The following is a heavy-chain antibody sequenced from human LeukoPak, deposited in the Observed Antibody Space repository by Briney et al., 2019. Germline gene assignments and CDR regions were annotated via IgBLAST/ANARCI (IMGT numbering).Heavy chain of an antibody. CDR3: ATGSHCSGGSCYSES. J-gene: IGHJ5*02. CDR1: GGSISSYY. CDR2: ISYSGNT. V-gene: IGHV4-59*08. D-gene: IGHD2-15*01. Sequence: PSETLSLTCTVSGGSISSYYWNWIRQPPGKELEWIGYISYSGNTKYNPSLKSRVTISVDTSKNQFSLKLTSVTAADTAVYYCATGSHCSGGSCYSESWGQGTLVTVSS.